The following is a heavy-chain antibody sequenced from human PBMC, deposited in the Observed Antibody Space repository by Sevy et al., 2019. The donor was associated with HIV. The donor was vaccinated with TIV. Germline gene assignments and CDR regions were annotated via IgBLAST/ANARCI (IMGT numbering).Heavy chain of an antibody. J-gene: IGHJ4*02. V-gene: IGHV3-23*01. CDR1: GFTFTTYA. CDR2: ITGSGGAS. CDR3: VKARFVGRGGAEIIDY. D-gene: IGHD3-10*01. Sequence: GGSLRLSCAASGFTFTTYAMTWVRQGPRKGLEWDSSITGSGGASDYADSVKGRFTTSIDSSRNIVTLQMNGLRVEDTAVYYCVKARFVGRGGAEIIDYWGQGAMVTVSS.